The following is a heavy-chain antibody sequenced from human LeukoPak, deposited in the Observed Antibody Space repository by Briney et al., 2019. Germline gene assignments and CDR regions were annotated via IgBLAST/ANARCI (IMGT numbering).Heavy chain of an antibody. J-gene: IGHJ4*02. D-gene: IGHD2-15*01. CDR1: GFTFSSYS. V-gene: IGHV3-21*01. Sequence: PGGSLRLSCAASGFTFSSYSMNWVRQAPGKGLEWVSSISSSSSYIYYADSVKGRFTISRDNAKNSLYLQMSSLRAEDTAVYYCASTLSPTKYCSGGSCYSGRDYWGQGTLVTVSS. CDR3: ASTLSPTKYCSGGSCYSGRDY. CDR2: ISSSSSYI.